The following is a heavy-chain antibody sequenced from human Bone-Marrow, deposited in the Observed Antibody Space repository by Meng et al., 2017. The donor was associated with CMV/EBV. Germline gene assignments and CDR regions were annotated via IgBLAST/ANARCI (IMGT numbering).Heavy chain of an antibody. CDR2: ISSSSSTI. J-gene: IGHJ6*02. V-gene: IGHV3-11*04. D-gene: IGHD3-3*01. CDR1: GFTFSDYY. CDR3: ARGYYDFWSGGGGMDV. Sequence: GESLKISCAASGFTFSDYYMSWIRQAPGKGLEWVSYISSSSSTIYYADSVKGRFTISRDNAKNSLYLQMNSLRAEDTAVYYCARGYYDFWSGGGGMDVWGQGTTVTVSS.